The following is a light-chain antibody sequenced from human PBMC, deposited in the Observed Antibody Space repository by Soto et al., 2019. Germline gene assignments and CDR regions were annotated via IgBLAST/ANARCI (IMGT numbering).Light chain of an antibody. V-gene: IGLV2-14*01. CDR3: SSDTSSSTVV. J-gene: IGLJ2*01. CDR1: SSDIGGYNY. Sequence: QSALTQPASVSGSPGQSITISCTGTSSDIGGYNYVSWYQQHPGKVPKLMIYEVSNRPSGVSNRFSGSKSGNTASLTIFGLQAEDAAVYYCSSDTSSSTVVFGGGTKLTVL. CDR2: EVS.